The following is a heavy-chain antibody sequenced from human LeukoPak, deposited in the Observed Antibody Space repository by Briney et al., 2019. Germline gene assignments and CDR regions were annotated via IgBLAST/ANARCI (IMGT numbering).Heavy chain of an antibody. J-gene: IGHJ4*02. CDR3: ARDRLGAFDY. D-gene: IGHD1-26*01. Sequence: ASVKVSCKASGYTFTSYGISWVRQAPGQGLEWMGWISAYNGNTNYAQKFQGRVTMTRDTSIGTAYMELSRLRSDDTAVYYCARDRLGAFDYWGQGTLVTVSS. V-gene: IGHV1-18*01. CDR1: GYTFTSYG. CDR2: ISAYNGNT.